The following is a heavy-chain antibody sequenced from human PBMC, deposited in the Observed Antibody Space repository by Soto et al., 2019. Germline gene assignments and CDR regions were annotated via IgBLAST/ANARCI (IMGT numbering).Heavy chain of an antibody. V-gene: IGHV1-18*01. Sequence: QVHLMQSGAEVKKPGASVKVTCKASGYTFTSYGITWVRQAPGQGLEWMGWISAHNGNTDYAQKLQGRVIVTRDTSTSTAYMELRSLISDDTAVYYCASGRYGDYWGQGALVTVSS. CDR1: GYTFTSYG. D-gene: IGHD1-26*01. J-gene: IGHJ4*02. CDR3: ASGRYGDY. CDR2: ISAHNGNT.